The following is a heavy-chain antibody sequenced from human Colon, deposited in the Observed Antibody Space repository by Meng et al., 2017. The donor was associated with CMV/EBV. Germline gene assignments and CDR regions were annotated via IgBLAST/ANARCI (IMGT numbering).Heavy chain of an antibody. J-gene: IGHJ4*02. CDR2: IYYTGGT. D-gene: IGHD6-13*01. V-gene: IGHV4-39*02. CDR1: GGSIVSPSYY. CDR3: TRETGGSSLAY. Sequence: QLQESGPRLVKPSETLSLTCTVAGGSIVSPSYYWAWVRQPPGKGLEWIGSIYYTGGTFYSPSLKSRVTISIDTSKNHFSLKLNSVTAADTAMYYCTRETGGSSLAYWGQGILVTVSS.